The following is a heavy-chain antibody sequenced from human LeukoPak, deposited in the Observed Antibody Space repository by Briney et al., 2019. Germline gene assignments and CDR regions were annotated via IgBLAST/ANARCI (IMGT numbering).Heavy chain of an antibody. J-gene: IGHJ6*03. CDR2: INTNTGNP. V-gene: IGHV7-4-1*02. Sequence: ASVKVSCKASGYTFTSYAMNWARQAPGQGLEWMGWINTNTGNPTYAQGFTGRFVFSLDTSVSTAYLQISSLKAEDTAVYYCARGGVLWFGDHPSYMDVWGKGTTVTVSS. D-gene: IGHD3-10*01. CDR1: GYTFTSYA. CDR3: ARGGVLWFGDHPSYMDV.